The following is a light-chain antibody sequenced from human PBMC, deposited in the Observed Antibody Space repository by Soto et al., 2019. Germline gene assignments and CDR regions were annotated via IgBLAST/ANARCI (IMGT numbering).Light chain of an antibody. CDR3: AAWDDSLSGYV. Sequence: QSVLTHPPSASGTPGQRVTISCSGSSSNIGTNYVYWYQQLPGTAPKLLIYRNNQRPSGVPDRFSGSKSGTSASLAISGLRSEDEADYYCAAWDDSLSGYVXGTGTKLTVL. CDR2: RNN. CDR1: SSNIGTNY. J-gene: IGLJ1*01. V-gene: IGLV1-47*01.